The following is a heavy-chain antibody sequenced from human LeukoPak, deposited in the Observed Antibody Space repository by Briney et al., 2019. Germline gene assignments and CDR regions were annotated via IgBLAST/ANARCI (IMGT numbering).Heavy chain of an antibody. CDR1: GYTFTSYA. J-gene: IGHJ6*02. CDR3: ARDIVLMVYAMGIPSYYYYYYGMDV. D-gene: IGHD2-8*01. CDR2: INAGNGNT. V-gene: IGHV1-3*01. Sequence: ASVKVSCKASGYTFTSYAMHWARQAPGQRLEWMGWINAGNGNTKYSQKFQGRVTITRDTSASTAYMELSSLRSEDTAVYYCARDIVLMVYAMGIPSYYYYYYGMDVWGQGTTVTVSS.